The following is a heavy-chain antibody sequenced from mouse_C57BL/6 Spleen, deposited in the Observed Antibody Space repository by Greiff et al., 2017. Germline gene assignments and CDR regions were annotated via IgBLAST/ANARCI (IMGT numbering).Heavy chain of an antibody. CDR2: IRNKANGYTT. CDR1: GFTFTDYY. Sequence: EVKLQESGGGLVQPGGSLSLSCAASGFTFTDYYMSWVRQPPGKALEWLGFIRNKANGYTTEYSASVKGRFTISRDNSQSILYLQMNALRAEDSATYYCARYTAAQATGFAYWGQGTLVTVSA. CDR3: ARYTAAQATGFAY. D-gene: IGHD3-2*02. V-gene: IGHV7-3*01. J-gene: IGHJ3*01.